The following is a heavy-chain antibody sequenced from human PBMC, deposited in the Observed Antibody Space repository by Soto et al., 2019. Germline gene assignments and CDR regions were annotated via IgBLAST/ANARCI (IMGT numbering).Heavy chain of an antibody. CDR1: GFTVSYNY. CDR3: ARGMYGSGSYYIGDAFDM. Sequence: PGGSLRLSCAVSGFTVSYNYMNWVRQAPGKGLEWVSVIYRGGDTFYADSVKGRFTTSRDNSKNTLYLQMNSLRAEDTAVYYCARGMYGSGSYYIGDAFDMWGQGTMVTVSS. D-gene: IGHD3-10*01. V-gene: IGHV3-53*01. CDR2: IYRGGDT. J-gene: IGHJ3*02.